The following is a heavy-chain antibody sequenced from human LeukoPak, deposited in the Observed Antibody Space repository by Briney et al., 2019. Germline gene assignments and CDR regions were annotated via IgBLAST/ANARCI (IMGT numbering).Heavy chain of an antibody. D-gene: IGHD3-22*01. CDR1: GFTFSSYG. J-gene: IGHJ4*02. CDR2: ISYDGSNK. CDR3: ANGEGSSGYLNFDY. V-gene: IGHV3-30*18. Sequence: GGSLRLSCAASGFTFSSYGMHRVRQAPGKGLEWVAVISYDGSNKYYADSVKGRFTISRDNSKNTLYLQMNSLRAEDTAVYYCANGEGSSGYLNFDYWGQGTLVTVSS.